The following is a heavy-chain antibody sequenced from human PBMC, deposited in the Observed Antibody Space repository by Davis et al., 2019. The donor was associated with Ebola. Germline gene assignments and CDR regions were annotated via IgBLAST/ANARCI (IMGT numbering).Heavy chain of an antibody. J-gene: IGHJ4*02. D-gene: IGHD3-22*01. V-gene: IGHV3-21*01. CDR2: ISSSSSYI. Sequence: GGPLRLPCTVPGFTFRSYSTNWPRQAPGKGLEWVSSISSSSSYIYYADSVKGRFTISRDNAKNSLYLQMNSLRDEDTAVYYCARDQSLEVVIPNPFDYWGQGTLVTVSS. CDR1: GFTFRSYS. CDR3: ARDQSLEVVIPNPFDY.